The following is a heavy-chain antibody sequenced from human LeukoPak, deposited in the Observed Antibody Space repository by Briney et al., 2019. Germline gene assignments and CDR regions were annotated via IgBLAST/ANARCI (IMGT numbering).Heavy chain of an antibody. CDR1: GDPISINSFY. Sequence: SETLTLTCTVTGDPISINSFYCGWIRQPPGKGLEWIGSSYYTGSIFYNPSLKSRVTISVDTSKNQVSLILTSVTAADTAVYYCARAGSTDAFDIWGQGTMVTVSS. D-gene: IGHD3-10*01. CDR3: ARAGSTDAFDI. V-gene: IGHV4-39*01. CDR2: SYYTGSI. J-gene: IGHJ3*02.